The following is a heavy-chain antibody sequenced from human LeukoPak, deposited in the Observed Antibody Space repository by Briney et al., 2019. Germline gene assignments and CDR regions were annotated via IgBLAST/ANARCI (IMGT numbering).Heavy chain of an antibody. D-gene: IGHD2-8*02. V-gene: IGHV4-4*02. CDR1: GGSISSSNC. Sequence: SGTLSLTCAVSGGSISSSNCWSWVRQPPGKGLEWIGEIYHSGSTNYNPSLKSRVTISVDKSKNQFSLKLSSVTAADTAVYYCASWILTGEGLDYWGQGTLVTVSS. CDR2: IYHSGST. J-gene: IGHJ4*02. CDR3: ASWILTGEGLDY.